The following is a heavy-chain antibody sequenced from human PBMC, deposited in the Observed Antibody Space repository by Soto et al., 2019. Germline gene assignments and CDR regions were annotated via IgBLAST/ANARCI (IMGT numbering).Heavy chain of an antibody. J-gene: IGHJ6*02. Sequence: QVKLVQSGVEVKRPGASVKVSCKASGYTFSSFGITWVRQAPGQGLEWMGWTSAYNGDTNYAQKFPGRVTMTTDTPTTSAYMELRSLRSDDTAVYYCARPLDYYYYAMDAWGQGTTVTVSS. D-gene: IGHD3-3*02. CDR1: GYTFSSFG. V-gene: IGHV1-18*01. CDR2: TSAYNGDT. CDR3: ARPLDYYYYAMDA.